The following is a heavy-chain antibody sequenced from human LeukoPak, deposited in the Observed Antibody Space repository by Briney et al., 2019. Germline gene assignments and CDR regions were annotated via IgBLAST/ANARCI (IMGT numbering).Heavy chain of an antibody. CDR3: ARARHSSGYYWDY. D-gene: IGHD3-22*01. J-gene: IGHJ4*02. Sequence: SETLSLTCTVSGGSISSYYWSWIRQPPGKGLEWIGYIYYSGSTNYNPSLKSRVTISVDTSKNQFSLKLSSVTVADTAVYYCARARHSSGYYWDYWGQGTLVTVSS. CDR2: IYYSGST. V-gene: IGHV4-59*01. CDR1: GGSISSYY.